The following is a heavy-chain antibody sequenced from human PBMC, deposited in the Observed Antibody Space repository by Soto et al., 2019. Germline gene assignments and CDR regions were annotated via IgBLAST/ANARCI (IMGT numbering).Heavy chain of an antibody. CDR3: ARGIRALITSFLAY. Sequence: PSETLSLTCSVSGDPISNFYWSWIRQTPGKGLEWIGCLHDSGSTEYNPTLKGRVTISLQTPKSQFSLNLRFVTAADTATYYCARGIRALITSFLAYRGQAISVTVSS. J-gene: IGHJ4*02. CDR1: GDPISNFY. D-gene: IGHD3-10*01. CDR2: LHDSGST. V-gene: IGHV4-59*01.